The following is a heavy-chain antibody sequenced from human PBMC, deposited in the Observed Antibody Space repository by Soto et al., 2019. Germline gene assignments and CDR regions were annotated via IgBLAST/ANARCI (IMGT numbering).Heavy chain of an antibody. D-gene: IGHD2-2*02. V-gene: IGHV4-59*08. CDR3: ARLSPYIRQGDY. CDR1: GVSISSYY. Sequence: SETLSLTCTVSGVSISSYYWSWIRQPPGKGLEWIGYIYYSGSTNYNPSLKSRVTISVDTSKNQFSLKLSSVTAADTVVYYCARLSPYIRQGDYWGQGTLGTGSS. CDR2: IYYSGST. J-gene: IGHJ4*02.